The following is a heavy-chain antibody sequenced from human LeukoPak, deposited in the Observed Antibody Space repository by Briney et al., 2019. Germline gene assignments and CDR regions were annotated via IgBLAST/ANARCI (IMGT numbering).Heavy chain of an antibody. J-gene: IGHJ1*01. Sequence: AAVKVFCSAAGSTFTSYSISLDRHPRGQGLERMGWISAYNGNTNYAQKLQGRVTMTTDTSTSTAYMELSSLRSDDTAVYYCARDRCGGDCYAPGMDFQHWGQGTLVTVSS. CDR3: ARDRCGGDCYAPGMDFQH. D-gene: IGHD2-21*02. V-gene: IGHV1-18*01. CDR2: ISAYNGNT. CDR1: GSTFTSYS.